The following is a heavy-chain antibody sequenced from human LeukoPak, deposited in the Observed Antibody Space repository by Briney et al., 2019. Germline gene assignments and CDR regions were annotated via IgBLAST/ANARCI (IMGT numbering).Heavy chain of an antibody. D-gene: IGHD4-11*01. CDR1: GGSISSGDYY. V-gene: IGHV4-30-4*08. CDR3: ARGGYYSNPPGY. Sequence: PSETLSLTSTVSGGSISSGDYYWSWIRQPPGKGLEWIGYIYYSGSTYYNPSLKSRVTISVDTSKNQFSLKLSSVTAADTAVYYCARGGYYSNPPGYWGQGTLVTVSS. J-gene: IGHJ4*02. CDR2: IYYSGST.